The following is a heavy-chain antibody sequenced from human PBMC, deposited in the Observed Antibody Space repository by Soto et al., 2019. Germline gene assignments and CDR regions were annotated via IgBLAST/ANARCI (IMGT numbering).Heavy chain of an antibody. CDR2: ISYGGST. Sequence: SETLSLTCTVSGGSFSSSTYYWGWIRQPPGKGLAWIGSISYGGSTYYNLSLKSRVTISVDRSKNQFSLKLSSVTAADTAVYYCARGRCGGDCYTESYNWFDPWGQGTLVTVSS. CDR1: GGSFSSSTYY. V-gene: IGHV4-39*07. D-gene: IGHD2-21*02. J-gene: IGHJ5*02. CDR3: ARGRCGGDCYTESYNWFDP.